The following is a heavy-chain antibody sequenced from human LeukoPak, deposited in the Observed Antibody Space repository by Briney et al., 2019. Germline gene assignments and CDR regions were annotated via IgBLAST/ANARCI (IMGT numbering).Heavy chain of an antibody. V-gene: IGHV4-39*07. CDR2: VDYTGIT. Sequence: SETLSLTCTVSGGSISSSGYYWGWIRQPPGKGLEWIGSVDYTGITSHSPSLKSRVTISVDTSKNQFSLKLSSVTAADTAVYYCARDEAVAGPDAFDIWGQGTMVTVSS. CDR3: ARDEAVAGPDAFDI. CDR1: GGSISSSGYY. D-gene: IGHD6-19*01. J-gene: IGHJ3*02.